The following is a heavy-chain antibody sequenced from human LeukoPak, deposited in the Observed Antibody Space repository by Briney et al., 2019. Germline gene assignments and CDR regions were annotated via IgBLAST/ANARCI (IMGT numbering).Heavy chain of an antibody. CDR3: ARLVAVAGTGIDY. V-gene: IGHV4-59*12. Sequence: SETLSLTCTVSGGSTNNNYWSWIRQPPGKGLEWIGYIYYSGSTNYNPSLKSRVTMSVDTSKNQFSLKLSSVTAADTAVYYCARLVAVAGTGIDYWGQGTLVTVSS. CDR1: GGSTNNNY. D-gene: IGHD6-19*01. CDR2: IYYSGST. J-gene: IGHJ4*02.